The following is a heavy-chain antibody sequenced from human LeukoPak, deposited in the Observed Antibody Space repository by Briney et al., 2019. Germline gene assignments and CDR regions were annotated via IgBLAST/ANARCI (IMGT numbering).Heavy chain of an antibody. D-gene: IGHD3-3*01. V-gene: IGHV3-48*02. CDR1: GFSFSTYS. CDR3: ANDPLGN. CDR2: ISSSSSTI. Sequence: GGSLRLSCAASGFSFSTYSMNWVRQAPGKGLEWVSYISSSSSTIYYADSVKGRFTISRDNAGNSLYLQLNSLRDEDTAVYYCANDPLGNWDQGTLVTVSS. J-gene: IGHJ4*02.